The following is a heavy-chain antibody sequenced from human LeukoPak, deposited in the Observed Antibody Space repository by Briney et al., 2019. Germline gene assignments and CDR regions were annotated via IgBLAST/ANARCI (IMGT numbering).Heavy chain of an antibody. Sequence: ASVKVSCKASGYTFTGYYMHWARQAPGQGLEWMGWINPNSGGTNYAQKFQGRVTMTRDTSISTAYMELSRLRSDDTAVYYCARVRIAGAPDAFDIWGQGTMVTVSS. CDR2: INPNSGGT. CDR1: GYTFTGYY. V-gene: IGHV1-2*02. CDR3: ARVRIAGAPDAFDI. J-gene: IGHJ3*02. D-gene: IGHD6-13*01.